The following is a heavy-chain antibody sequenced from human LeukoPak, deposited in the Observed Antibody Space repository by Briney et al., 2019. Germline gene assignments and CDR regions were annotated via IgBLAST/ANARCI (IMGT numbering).Heavy chain of an antibody. CDR1: GYTFIGYY. J-gene: IGHJ5*02. CDR3: ARGPYYYDTNFDP. CDR2: INPNSGDT. V-gene: IGHV1-2*02. D-gene: IGHD3-22*01. Sequence: ASVTVSCKASGYTFIGYYMHWVRQAPGQGLEWMGCINPNSGDTNYAQKFQGRVTMTRDTSISTAYMDLSRLRSDDTAVYYCARGPYYYDTNFDPWGQGTLVTVSS.